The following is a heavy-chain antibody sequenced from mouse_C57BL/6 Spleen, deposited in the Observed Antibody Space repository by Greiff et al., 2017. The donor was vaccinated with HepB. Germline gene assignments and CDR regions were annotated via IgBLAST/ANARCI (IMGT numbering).Heavy chain of an antibody. D-gene: IGHD1-1*01. V-gene: IGHV5-9-1*02. CDR3: TRDPPYYYGSGAGYFDV. Sequence: EVQLVESGEGLVKPGGSLKLSCAASGFTFSSYAMSWVRQTPEKRLEWVAYISSGGDYIYYADTVKGRFTISRDNARNTLYLQMSSLKSEDTAMYYCTRDPPYYYGSGAGYFDVWGTGTTVTVSS. J-gene: IGHJ1*03. CDR2: ISSGGDYI. CDR1: GFTFSSYA.